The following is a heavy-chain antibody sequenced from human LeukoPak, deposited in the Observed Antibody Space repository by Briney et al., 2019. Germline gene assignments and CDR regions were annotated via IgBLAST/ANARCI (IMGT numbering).Heavy chain of an antibody. V-gene: IGHV1-69*01. CDR3: ARGVGYSSGWYGY. CDR2: IIPIFGTA. CDR1: GGTLSSYA. J-gene: IGHJ4*02. Sequence: GSSVKVSCKASGGTLSSYAISWVRQAPGQGLEWMGGIIPIFGTANYAQKFQGRVTITADESTRTAYMELSSLRSEDTAVYYCARGVGYSSGWYGYWGQGTLVTVSS. D-gene: IGHD6-19*01.